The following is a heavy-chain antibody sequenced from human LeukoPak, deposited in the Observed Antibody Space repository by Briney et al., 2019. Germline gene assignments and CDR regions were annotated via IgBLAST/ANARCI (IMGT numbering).Heavy chain of an antibody. D-gene: IGHD3-10*01. J-gene: IGHJ4*02. CDR1: DFAFTNFG. V-gene: IGHV1-18*01. CDR3: ARDSGQYASGAAAYFDY. Sequence: GASVKVSCKASDFAFTNFGFSWVRQAPGEGLEWVGWISAHNENTNYAEKFQGRVTMTTDASTSTAYMELSSLRSEDTAVYYCARDSGQYASGAAAYFDYWGQGSQVTVSS. CDR2: ISAHNENT.